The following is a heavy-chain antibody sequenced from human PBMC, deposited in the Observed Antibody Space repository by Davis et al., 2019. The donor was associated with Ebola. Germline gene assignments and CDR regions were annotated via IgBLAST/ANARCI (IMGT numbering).Heavy chain of an antibody. CDR3: AREIPDYFGSGSPYMDV. CDR1: GGTFSSYT. Sequence: SVKVSCKASGGTFSSYTITWVRQAPGQGLEWMGWVIPVFGTTNYAQKFQGRVPLTADESTSTAYMELRTLRSDDTAVYYCAREIPDYFGSGSPYMDVWGTGTTVTVSS. D-gene: IGHD3-10*01. CDR2: VIPVFGTT. V-gene: IGHV1-69*13. J-gene: IGHJ6*03.